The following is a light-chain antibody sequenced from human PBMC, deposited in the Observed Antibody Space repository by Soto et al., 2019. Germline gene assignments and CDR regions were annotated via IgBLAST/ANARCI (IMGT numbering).Light chain of an antibody. CDR1: QSVTSNY. CDR3: QHYVTSLTT. J-gene: IGKJ1*01. CDR2: GAS. Sequence: EIALTQSPGTLSLSPGKRATLSCGASQSVTSNYLAWYQRKPGHAPRLLIFGASIRVTGIPDRFIGSGSGTDFTLTISRLEPEDFAVYYCQHYVTSLTTFGQGTKVDIK. V-gene: IGKV3-20*01.